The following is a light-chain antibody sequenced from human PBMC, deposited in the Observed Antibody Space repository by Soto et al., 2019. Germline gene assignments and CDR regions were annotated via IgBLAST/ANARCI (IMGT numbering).Light chain of an antibody. Sequence: DIQVTQSPSSLSASVGDRVTLSCRASRIINTYLNWYQQKPGQAPTLLIYSASILQSGVPSRFTGSGSGTDFFLTISSLLPEDLATYYCQQSCSFPYTFGQGTKLEI. CDR2: SAS. J-gene: IGKJ2*01. V-gene: IGKV1-39*01. CDR3: QQSCSFPYT. CDR1: RIINTY.